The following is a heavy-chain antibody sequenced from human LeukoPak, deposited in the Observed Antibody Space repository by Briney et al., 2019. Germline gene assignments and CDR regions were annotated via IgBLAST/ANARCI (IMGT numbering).Heavy chain of an antibody. J-gene: IGHJ4*02. D-gene: IGHD4-17*01. CDR1: RFTFSSYA. Sequence: PGGSLRLSCAASRFTFSSYAMSWVRQAPGKGLEWVSAISGSGGSTYYADSVKGRFTISRDNSKNTLYLQMNSLRAEDTAVYYCAKDQRRTTVTKIDYWGQGTLVTVSS. CDR2: ISGSGGST. CDR3: AKDQRRTTVTKIDY. V-gene: IGHV3-23*01.